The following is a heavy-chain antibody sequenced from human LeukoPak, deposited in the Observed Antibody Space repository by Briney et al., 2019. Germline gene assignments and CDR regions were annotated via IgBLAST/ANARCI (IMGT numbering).Heavy chain of an antibody. J-gene: IGHJ4*02. CDR1: GASISALY. CDR3: ARHHGHQFSDSSYLRGSFDY. D-gene: IGHD6-6*01. Sequence: PSETLSLTCAVYGASISALYWGWIRQSPGKGLEWIAYTYYSGRPTYNPYLKSRVTISLDTSKNQFSLRVNSVTAADTAIYYCARHHGHQFSDSSYLRGSFDYWGRGILVAVSS. CDR2: TYYSGRP. V-gene: IGHV4-59*08.